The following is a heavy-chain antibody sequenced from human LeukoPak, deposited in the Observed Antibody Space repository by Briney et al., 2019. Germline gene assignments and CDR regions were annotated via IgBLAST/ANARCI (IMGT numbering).Heavy chain of an antibody. D-gene: IGHD6-19*01. CDR2: IYYSGST. V-gene: IGHV4-61*01. CDR1: GYSISSGYY. J-gene: IGHJ3*02. CDR3: AREAGLGAFDI. Sequence: SETLSLTCTVSGYSISSGYYWGWIRQPPGKGLEWIGYIYYSGSTNYNPSLKSRVTISVDTSKNQFSLKLSSVTAADTAVYYCAREAGLGAFDIWGQGTMVTVSS.